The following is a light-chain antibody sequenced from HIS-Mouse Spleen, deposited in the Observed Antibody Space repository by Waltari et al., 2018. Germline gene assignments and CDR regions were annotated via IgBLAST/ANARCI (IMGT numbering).Light chain of an antibody. V-gene: IGLV2-23*01. CDR2: EGS. Sequence: QSALTQPASVSGSPGQSIPTSCTGTRSDVGIYNLFSWYQQHPGKAPKLMIYEGSKRPSGVSNRFSGSKSGNTASLTISGLQAEDEADYYCCSYAGSSTYVVFGGGTKLTVL. J-gene: IGLJ2*01. CDR3: CSYAGSSTYVV. CDR1: RSDVGIYNL.